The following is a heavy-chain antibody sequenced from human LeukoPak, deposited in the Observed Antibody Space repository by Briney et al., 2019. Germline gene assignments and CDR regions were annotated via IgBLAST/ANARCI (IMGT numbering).Heavy chain of an antibody. J-gene: IGHJ5*02. CDR1: GYTFTSYG. CDR2: ISAYNGNT. Sequence: ASVKVSCKASGYTFTSYGISWVRQAPGQGLEWMGWISAYNGNTNYAQKLQGRVTMTTDTSTSTAYMELRSLRPDDTAVYYCARVLYNWNETLRYGNWFDPWGQGTLVTVSS. V-gene: IGHV1-18*01. CDR3: ARVLYNWNETLRYGNWFDP. D-gene: IGHD1-1*01.